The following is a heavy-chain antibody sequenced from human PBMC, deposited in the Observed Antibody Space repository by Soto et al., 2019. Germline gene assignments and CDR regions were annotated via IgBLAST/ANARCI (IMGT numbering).Heavy chain of an antibody. CDR1: GGSISTVGHY. CDR2: IYHTGST. V-gene: IGHV4-31*03. J-gene: IGHJ6*02. D-gene: IGHD2-2*01. CDR3: ARDRAMPLTTLLGKDYYYYGMDV. Sequence: SETLSLTCSVPGGSISTVGHYWTWIRQPPGKGLEWIGSIYHTGSTYYSKSLRSRLTMSVDTSKSQFSLKLSSVTAADTAVYYCARDRAMPLTTLLGKDYYYYGMDVWGQGTTVTVSS.